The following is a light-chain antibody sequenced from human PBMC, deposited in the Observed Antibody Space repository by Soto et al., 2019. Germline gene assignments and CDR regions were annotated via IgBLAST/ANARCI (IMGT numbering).Light chain of an antibody. CDR2: SNN. Sequence: QSVLTQPPSASGTPGQRVTISCSGSNSNIGSNTVNWYQQLPGTAPKLLIYSNNQRPSGVPDRFSGSKSGTSASLAISGLQSEDEADYYCAAWDDSLNGVVLGG. CDR3: AAWDDSLNGVV. J-gene: IGLJ2*01. V-gene: IGLV1-44*01. CDR1: NSNIGSNT.